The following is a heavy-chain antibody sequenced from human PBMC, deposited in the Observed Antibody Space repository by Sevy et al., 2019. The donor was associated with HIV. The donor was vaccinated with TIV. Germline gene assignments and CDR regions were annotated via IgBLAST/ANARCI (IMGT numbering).Heavy chain of an antibody. D-gene: IGHD5-12*01. J-gene: IGHJ4*02. Sequence: GGSLRLSCAASGFTFSNYWMHWVHQAPGKGLVWVSRINPGGTSTDYADSVKGRFTISRDNAKNSLYLQMNSLRAEDTAVYYCSRAITVEGRGVGYWGQGTLVTVSS. V-gene: IGHV3-74*01. CDR3: SRAITVEGRGVGY. CDR2: INPGGTST. CDR1: GFTFSNYW.